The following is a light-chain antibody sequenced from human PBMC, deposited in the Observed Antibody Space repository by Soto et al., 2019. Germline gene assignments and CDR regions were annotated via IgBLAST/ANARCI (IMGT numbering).Light chain of an antibody. J-gene: IGLJ1*01. CDR1: SSDVGSYNL. V-gene: IGLV2-23*01. CDR3: CSYAGRYV. Sequence: QSALTQPASVSGSPGQSITISCTGTSSDVGSYNLVSWYQQHPGKAPKLMIYEGSKRPSGVSNRFSGSKSGNTASLTISGLQAEDEADYYCCSYAGRYVFGTGTQLTVL. CDR2: EGS.